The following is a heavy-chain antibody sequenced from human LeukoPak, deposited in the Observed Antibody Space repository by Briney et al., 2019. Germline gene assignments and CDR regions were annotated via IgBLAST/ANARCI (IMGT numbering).Heavy chain of an antibody. J-gene: IGHJ4*01. D-gene: IGHD3-10*01. CDR2: INTDGRTR. CDR3: ASDITLTRGGRSDY. Sequence: GSLRLSCAASGFTFSNDWMYWVRPAPGKVLGWVALINTDGRTRNYADYAKGRFAISSDNAKNTIYLQMISLRAEDTAVYYCASDITLTRGGRSDYWGHGPVVTVSA. CDR1: GFTFSNDW. V-gene: IGHV3-74*01.